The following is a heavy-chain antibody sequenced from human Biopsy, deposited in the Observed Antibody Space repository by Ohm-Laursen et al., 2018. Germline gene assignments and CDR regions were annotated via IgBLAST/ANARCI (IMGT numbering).Heavy chain of an antibody. CDR1: GGSFSGYY. J-gene: IGHJ6*02. CDR3: ARAANSTGWPYYYFYGMDV. Sequence: SQTLSLTCAVYGGSFSGYYWSWIRQPPGKGLEWIGEINHSGSTNYNPSLKSRVTISVATSKNQFSLRLNSVTAADTAVYYCARAANSTGWPYYYFYGMDVWGQGTTVTVSS. V-gene: IGHV4-34*01. CDR2: INHSGST. D-gene: IGHD2/OR15-2a*01.